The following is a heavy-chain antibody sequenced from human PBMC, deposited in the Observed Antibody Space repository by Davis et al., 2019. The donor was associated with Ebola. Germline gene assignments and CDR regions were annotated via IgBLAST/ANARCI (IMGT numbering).Heavy chain of an antibody. CDR2: IIPILGPG. V-gene: IGHV1-69*06. CDR1: AGTFSSYA. Sequence: AASVQVSCRASAGTFSSYAISWVRQAPGQGREWMGGIIPILGPGNYGQKFQGRVTITAEKSTSTAYMELSSLRYEDTAVYYCSREGGYSSGWTYFDNWGQGTLVTVSS. J-gene: IGHJ4*02. D-gene: IGHD6-19*01. CDR3: SREGGYSSGWTYFDN.